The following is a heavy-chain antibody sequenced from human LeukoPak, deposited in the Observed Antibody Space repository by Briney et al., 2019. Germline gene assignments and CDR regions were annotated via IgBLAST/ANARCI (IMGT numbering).Heavy chain of an antibody. CDR1: GGSFSGYY. V-gene: IGHV4-34*01. Sequence: SETLSLTCAVYGGSFSGYYWSWIRQPPGKGLEWIGGINHSGSTNYNPSLKSRVTISVDTSKNQFSLKLSSVTAADTAVYYCARGANYDFWSGYYRYWGQGTLVTVSS. D-gene: IGHD3-3*01. CDR2: INHSGST. CDR3: ARGANYDFWSGYYRY. J-gene: IGHJ4*02.